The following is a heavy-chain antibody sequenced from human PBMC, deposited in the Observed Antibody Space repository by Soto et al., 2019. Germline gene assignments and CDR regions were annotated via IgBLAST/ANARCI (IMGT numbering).Heavy chain of an antibody. V-gene: IGHV3-15*01. Sequence: GGSLRLSCAVSGFTFSNAWMSWVRQAPGKGLEWVGRIKSKTDGGTTDYAAPVKGRFTISRDDSKNTLYLQMNSLKTEDTAVYYCTTAYYDFWSGYYTVDYYFYGMDVWGQGTTVTVSS. CDR3: TTAYYDFWSGYYTVDYYFYGMDV. J-gene: IGHJ6*02. D-gene: IGHD3-3*01. CDR1: GFTFSNAW. CDR2: IKSKTDGGTT.